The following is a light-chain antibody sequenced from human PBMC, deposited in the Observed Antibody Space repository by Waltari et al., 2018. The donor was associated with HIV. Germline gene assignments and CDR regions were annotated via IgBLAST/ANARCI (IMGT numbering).Light chain of an antibody. J-gene: IGLJ2*01. CDR3: CSYTGTGIV. Sequence: QSALTQPASVSGSPGQSITISCTGTSSDVGAYNLVSWYQQHPGTAPNLMIFEVTTGPSGVSARFSGSRSGNTASLTISGLQAEDEGDYHCCSYTGTGIVFGGGTKWTVL. CDR2: EVT. V-gene: IGLV2-23*02. CDR1: SSDVGAYNL.